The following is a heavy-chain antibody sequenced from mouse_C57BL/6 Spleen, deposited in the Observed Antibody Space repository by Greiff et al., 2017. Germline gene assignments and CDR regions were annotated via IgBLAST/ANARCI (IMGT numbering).Heavy chain of an antibody. J-gene: IGHJ3*01. V-gene: IGHV3-6*01. CDR3: ASQATWFAY. CDR1: GYSITSGYY. D-gene: IGHD3-2*02. CDR2: ISYDGSN. Sequence: EVQLQESGPGLVKPSQSLSLTCSVTGYSITSGYYWNWIRQFPGNKLEWMGYISYDGSNNYNPSLKNRISITRDTSKNQFFLKLNSVTTEDTATYYCASQATWFAYWGQGTLVTVSA.